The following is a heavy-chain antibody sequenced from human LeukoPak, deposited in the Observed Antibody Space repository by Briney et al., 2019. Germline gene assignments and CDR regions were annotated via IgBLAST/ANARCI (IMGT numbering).Heavy chain of an antibody. D-gene: IGHD4-17*01. Sequence: ASVKVSCKASGYTFTGYYMHWVRQAPGQGLEWMGWINPNSGGTNYAQKFQGRVTMTRDTSISTAYMELSRLRSDDTAVYYCARQHNYGDYFWFDPWGQGTLVTVSS. CDR1: GYTFTGYY. CDR2: INPNSGGT. CDR3: ARQHNYGDYFWFDP. V-gene: IGHV1-2*02. J-gene: IGHJ5*02.